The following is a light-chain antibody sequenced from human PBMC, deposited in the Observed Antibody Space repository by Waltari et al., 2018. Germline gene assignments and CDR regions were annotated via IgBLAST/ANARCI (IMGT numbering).Light chain of an antibody. V-gene: IGKV1-5*03. CDR2: KAS. Sequence: DIQMTQSPSTLSASVGDRVTIPCRASPSISNLLAWYQQKPGKAPKVLIYKASSLKNGVPSRFSVSGSGTEFTLSISSLQPDDFATYYCQQYDSYSITFGQGTRLEIK. CDR1: PSISNL. J-gene: IGKJ5*01. CDR3: QQYDSYSIT.